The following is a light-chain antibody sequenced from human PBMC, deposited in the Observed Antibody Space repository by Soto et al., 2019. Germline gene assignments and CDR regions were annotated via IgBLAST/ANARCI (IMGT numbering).Light chain of an antibody. CDR2: EAS. CDR3: CSYAAPRL. V-gene: IGLV2-23*01. CDR1: SSDVVSYNL. J-gene: IGLJ2*01. Sequence: QSVLTQPASVSGSPGQSITISCTCTSSDVVSYNLVSWYQQHPGKAPKLIIYEASERPSGVSHRFSGSKTGTTASLKISGLQAEDEADYYCCSYAAPRLFGGGTKLTVL.